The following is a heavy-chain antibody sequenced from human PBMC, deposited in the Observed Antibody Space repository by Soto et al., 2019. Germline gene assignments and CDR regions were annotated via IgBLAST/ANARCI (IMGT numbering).Heavy chain of an antibody. CDR2: IYWDDDI. Sequence: QITLKESGPTLVKPTQTLTVTCTFSGFSLTSSGVGVGWIRQPPGQALEWVALIYWDDDIRYSPSLKSRLTITKDTSKNQVVLKMTNMDPVDTATYYCARSYSGFQGPPIRWFDPWGQGILVPVSS. D-gene: IGHD3-3*01. J-gene: IGHJ5*02. CDR1: GFSLTSSGVG. V-gene: IGHV2-5*02. CDR3: ARSYSGFQGPPIRWFDP.